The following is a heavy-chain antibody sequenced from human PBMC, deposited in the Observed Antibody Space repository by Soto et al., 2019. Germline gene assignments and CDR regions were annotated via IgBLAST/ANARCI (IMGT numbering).Heavy chain of an antibody. CDR1: GFTFSIYS. Sequence: PXESLRLSCAASGFTFSIYSMNWVRQAPGKGLGWVSLISGSGSTTYYADSVEGRFTISRDNSKNTLYLEMDSLRAEDTAVYYCAKVVKYDVLTGYYKGPDYYGMDVWGQGTTVTVPS. D-gene: IGHD3-9*01. CDR2: ISGSGSTT. V-gene: IGHV3-23*01. CDR3: AKVVKYDVLTGYYKGPDYYGMDV. J-gene: IGHJ6*02.